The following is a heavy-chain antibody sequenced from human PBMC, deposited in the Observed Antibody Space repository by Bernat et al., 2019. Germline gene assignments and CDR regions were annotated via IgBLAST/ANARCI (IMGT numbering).Heavy chain of an antibody. CDR2: ISAYNGNT. Sequence: QVQLVQSGAEVKKPGASVKVSCKASGYTFTSYGISWLRQAPGQGLECMGWISAYNGNTNYAQKLQGRVTKTTDTATSTDYMELRSMRSDDTAVYYCAGIWFGDSSMRGYYYYGMDVWGQGTTVTVSS. D-gene: IGHD3-10*01. CDR3: AGIWFGDSSMRGYYYYGMDV. V-gene: IGHV1-18*01. J-gene: IGHJ6*02. CDR1: GYTFTSYG.